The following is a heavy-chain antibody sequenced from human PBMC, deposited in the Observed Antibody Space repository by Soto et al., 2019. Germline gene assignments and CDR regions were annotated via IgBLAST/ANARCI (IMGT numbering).Heavy chain of an antibody. J-gene: IGHJ2*01. Sequence: QVQLQESGPGLVKPSETLSITCTVSGGSISSYYWSWIRQPPGKGLEWIGYIYYSGSTNYNPSLKSRVTISVDTSKNQFSLKLSSVTAADTAVYYCARLGGDFWYFDLWGRGTLVTVSS. CDR2: IYYSGST. CDR3: ARLGGDFWYFDL. D-gene: IGHD2-21*01. CDR1: GGSISSYY. V-gene: IGHV4-59*08.